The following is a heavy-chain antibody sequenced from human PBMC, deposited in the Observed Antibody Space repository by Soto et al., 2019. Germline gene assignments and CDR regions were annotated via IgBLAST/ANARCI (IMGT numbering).Heavy chain of an antibody. CDR3: AHRVKYSSSFGYFDY. V-gene: IGHV2-5*02. Sequence: SGPTLVNPTQTLTLTCTFSGFSLSTSGVGVGWIRQPPGKALEWLALIYWDDDKRYSPSLKSRLTITKDTSKNQVVLTMTNMDPVDTATYYCAHRVKYSSSFGYFDYWGQGTLVTVSS. CDR2: IYWDDDK. J-gene: IGHJ4*02. D-gene: IGHD6-6*01. CDR1: GFSLSTSGVG.